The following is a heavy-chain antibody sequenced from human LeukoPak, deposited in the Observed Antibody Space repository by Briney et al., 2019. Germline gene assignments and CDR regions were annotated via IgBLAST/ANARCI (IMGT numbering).Heavy chain of an antibody. Sequence: GGSLRLSCAASGFTFSNYAMSWVRQAPGKGLEWVSAISGSGGSTYYADSVKGRFTISRDNSKNTLYLQMNSLRAEDTAVYYCAKATYYYGSGSYSRAFVIWGRGTMVTVSS. J-gene: IGHJ3*02. CDR2: ISGSGGST. D-gene: IGHD3-10*01. CDR3: AKATYYYGSGSYSRAFVI. V-gene: IGHV3-23*01. CDR1: GFTFSNYA.